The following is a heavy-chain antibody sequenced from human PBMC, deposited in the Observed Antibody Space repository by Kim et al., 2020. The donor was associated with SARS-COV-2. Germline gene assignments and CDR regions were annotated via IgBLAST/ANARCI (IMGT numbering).Heavy chain of an antibody. V-gene: IGHV3-9*01. D-gene: IGHD5-12*01. CDR2: ISWNSGSI. Sequence: GGSLRLSCAASGFTFDDYAMHWVRQAPGKGLEWVSGISWNSGSIGYADSVKGRFTISRDNAKNSLYLQMNSLRAEDTALYYCAKDTVDIVATMGQPPPLDYYYYGMDVWGQGTTVTVSS. J-gene: IGHJ6*02. CDR1: GFTFDDYA. CDR3: AKDTVDIVATMGQPPPLDYYYYGMDV.